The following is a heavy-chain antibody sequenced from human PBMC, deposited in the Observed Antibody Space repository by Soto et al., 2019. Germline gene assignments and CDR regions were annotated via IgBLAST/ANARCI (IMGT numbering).Heavy chain of an antibody. CDR2: INGRGDDT. CDR3: AQSFPDGYAWAPWAY. Sequence: VQLLESGGGLVQPGGSLRLSCAASGFAFIGYAMSWVRQAPGKGLEWVSSINGRGDDTYYADSVKGQFTISRDNSKNTVYLQMENLRAEDTAMFYCAQSFPDGYAWAPWAYWGQGILVTVS. V-gene: IGHV3-23*01. CDR1: GFAFIGYA. J-gene: IGHJ4*02. D-gene: IGHD2-2*01.